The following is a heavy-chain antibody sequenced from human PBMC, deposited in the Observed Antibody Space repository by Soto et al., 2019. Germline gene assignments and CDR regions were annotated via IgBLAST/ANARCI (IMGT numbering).Heavy chain of an antibody. CDR1: GFSLTTSGVG. D-gene: IGHD3-3*01. V-gene: IGHV2-5*02. J-gene: IGHJ4*02. CDR3: AHRVLRTVFGLVTTTAIYFDF. CDR2: IYWDDDK. Sequence: KESGPTVVRPTETLTLTCRFSGFSLTTSGVGVGWIRQSPGKAPEWLALIYWDDDKRYSASLKSRLTITKDTSKNQVVLTVSGLDPTDTATYYCAHRVLRTVFGLVTTTAIYFDFWGQGTPVAVSS.